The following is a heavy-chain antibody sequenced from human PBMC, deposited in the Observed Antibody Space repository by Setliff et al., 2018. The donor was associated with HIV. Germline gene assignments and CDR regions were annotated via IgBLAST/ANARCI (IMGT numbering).Heavy chain of an antibody. Sequence: GGSLRLSCAASGFTLSSYGMHWVRQAPGKGLEWVAIIWYDGSNKYYADSVKGRFTISRDKSKNTLYLQMNSLRTEDTAVYYCARVFQSYFFDFWGQGTLITVS. J-gene: IGHJ4*02. CDR2: IWYDGSNK. CDR1: GFTLSSYG. V-gene: IGHV3-33*01. CDR3: ARVFQSYFFDF. D-gene: IGHD3-3*01.